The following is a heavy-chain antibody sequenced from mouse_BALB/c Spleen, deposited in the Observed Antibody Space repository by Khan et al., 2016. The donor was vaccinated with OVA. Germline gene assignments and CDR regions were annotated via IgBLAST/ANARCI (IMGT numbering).Heavy chain of an antibody. J-gene: IGHJ4*01. D-gene: IGHD2-13*01. V-gene: IGHV3-2*02. CDR3: ARSLYYSDSYAMDY. CDR2: ISSTGST. Sequence: VQLQESGPGLVKPSQSLSLTCTVTGYSITSDYAWNWIRQFPGNKLEWMGYISSTGSTSYNPSLKSRISITRAPSKNKFFLHLNSVTTEDTATYYCARSLYYSDSYAMDYWGQGTSVTVSS. CDR1: GYSITSDYA.